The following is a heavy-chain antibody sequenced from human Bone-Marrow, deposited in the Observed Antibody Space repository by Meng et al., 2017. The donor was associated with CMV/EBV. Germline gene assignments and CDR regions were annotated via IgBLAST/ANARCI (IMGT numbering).Heavy chain of an antibody. D-gene: IGHD2-2*02. J-gene: IGHJ6*02. V-gene: IGHV1-18*01. CDR3: ARDVVVVPPAIKFRGYYGMDV. CDR2: ISAYNGNT. CDR1: GYTFTTYG. Sequence: ASVKGSCKASGYTFTTYGISWVRQAPGHGLEWMGWISAYNGNTNYTQKLQGRVTMTTDTSTSTAYMELRSLRSDDTALYYCARDVVVVPPAIKFRGYYGMDVWAQGTTVTVSS.